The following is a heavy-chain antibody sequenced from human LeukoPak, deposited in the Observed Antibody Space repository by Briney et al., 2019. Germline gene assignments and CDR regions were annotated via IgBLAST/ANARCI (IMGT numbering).Heavy chain of an antibody. CDR3: ARGSAKWEPKNTYYFDY. Sequence: SETLSLTCAVYGGSFSGYYWSWIRQPPGKGLEWIGEINHSGSTNYNPSLKSRVTISVDTSKNQLSPKLSSVTAADTAVYYCARGSAKWEPKNTYYFDYWGQGTLVTVSS. CDR2: INHSGST. J-gene: IGHJ4*02. V-gene: IGHV4-34*01. D-gene: IGHD1-26*01. CDR1: GGSFSGYY.